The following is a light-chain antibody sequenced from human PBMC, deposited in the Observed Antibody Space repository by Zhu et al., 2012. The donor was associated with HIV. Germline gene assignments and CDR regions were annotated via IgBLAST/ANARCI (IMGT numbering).Light chain of an antibody. J-gene: IGKJ4*01. CDR3: QHRNNWPALT. Sequence: LTQPPVTLSLTPGERAILSCRASQSVGKSVSWYQQKAGQPPRLLIFDALNRATGIPARFRGGGSGTDFTLTISALEAEDFAVYYCQHRNNWPALTFGGGTKVQI. CDR2: DAL. CDR1: QSVGKS. V-gene: IGKV3-11*01.